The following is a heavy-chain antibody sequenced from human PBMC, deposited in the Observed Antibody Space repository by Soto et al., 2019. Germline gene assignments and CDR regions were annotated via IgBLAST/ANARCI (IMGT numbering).Heavy chain of an antibody. J-gene: IGHJ4*02. V-gene: IGHV3-74*01. Sequence: GGSLRHSCAASGFPFSSYWKHWVRQAPGKGLVWVSRISSDGSSTTYADSVKGRFTISRDNAKNTLYLQLNSLRAEDTAVYYCARGYCSGGSCYHLEYWGQGTLVNVST. CDR2: ISSDGSST. CDR3: ARGYCSGGSCYHLEY. CDR1: GFPFSSYW. D-gene: IGHD2-15*01.